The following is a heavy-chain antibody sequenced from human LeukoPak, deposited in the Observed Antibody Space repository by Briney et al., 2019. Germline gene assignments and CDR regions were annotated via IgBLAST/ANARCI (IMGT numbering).Heavy chain of an antibody. J-gene: IGHJ4*02. CDR3: ARETRWPRYFDY. Sequence: GGSLRLSCAASGFTFSSCAMSWVRQAPGKGLEWVSSISDSGGSTYYADSVKGRFTISRDNSKNTLYLQVHSLRDEDTAVYYCARETRWPRYFDYWGQGTLVTVSS. V-gene: IGHV3-23*01. CDR2: ISDSGGST. CDR1: GFTFSSCA.